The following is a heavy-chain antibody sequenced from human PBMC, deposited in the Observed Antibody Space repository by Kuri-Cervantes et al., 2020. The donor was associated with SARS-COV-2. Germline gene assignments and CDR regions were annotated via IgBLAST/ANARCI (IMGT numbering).Heavy chain of an antibody. Sequence: GESLKIPCAASGFTFRSFAMACVRQAPGKGLEWVSGLANNGESPYFADAVRGRFTNSRDNSKSALYLQMNSLRTEDTALYYCYTLIGVSATAYDDYWGQGTLVTVSS. V-gene: IGHV3-23*01. CDR2: LANNGESP. J-gene: IGHJ4*02. CDR1: GFTFRSFA. D-gene: IGHD2-21*02. CDR3: YTLIGVSATAYDDY.